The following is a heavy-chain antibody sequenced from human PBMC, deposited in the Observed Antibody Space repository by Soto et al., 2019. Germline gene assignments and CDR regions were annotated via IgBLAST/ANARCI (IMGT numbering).Heavy chain of an antibody. CDR1: GGFINSGDYY. CDR2: IYYSGII. V-gene: IGHV4-30-4*01. J-gene: IGHJ3*01. D-gene: IGHD1-26*01. CDR3: AREVGYVDYSRSHDAFDF. Sequence: PSETLSLTCTVSGGFINSGDYYWSWIRQPPGKGLEWIAYIYYSGIIYYNPSLKSRVTMSRDTSKNQFSLKLDSVTAADTAVYYCAREVGYVDYSRSHDAFDFWGQGIMVTRSS.